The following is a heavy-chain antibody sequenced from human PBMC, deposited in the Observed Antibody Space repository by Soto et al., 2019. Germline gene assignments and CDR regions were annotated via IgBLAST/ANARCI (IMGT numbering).Heavy chain of an antibody. D-gene: IGHD6-13*01. CDR3: AKPGYSSSAFDY. CDR1: GFDFSNYA. J-gene: IGHJ4*02. Sequence: GGSLRLSCSASGFDFSNYAMHWVRQAPEKGLEYLSTISSDGGNTFCAGSVQGRFTISRDNSKNTLFLQMSSLRTEDTAVYYCAKPGYSSSAFDYWGQGALVTVSS. V-gene: IGHV3-64D*08. CDR2: ISSDGGNT.